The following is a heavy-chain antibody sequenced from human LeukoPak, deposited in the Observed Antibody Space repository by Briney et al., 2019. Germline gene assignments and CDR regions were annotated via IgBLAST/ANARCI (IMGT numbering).Heavy chain of an antibody. J-gene: IGHJ4*02. Sequence: PGGSLRLSCAASGFTFSSYWMSWVRQAPGKGLEWVANIKQDGSEKYYVDSVKGRFTISRDNAKNSLYLQMNSLRAEDTAVYYCAREANPRGIVGATTLDYWGQGTLVTVSS. CDR2: IKQDGSEK. CDR1: GFTFSSYW. V-gene: IGHV3-7*01. D-gene: IGHD1-26*01. CDR3: AREANPRGIVGATTLDY.